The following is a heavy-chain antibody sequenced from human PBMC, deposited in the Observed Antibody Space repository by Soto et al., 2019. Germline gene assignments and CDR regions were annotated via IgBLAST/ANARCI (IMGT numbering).Heavy chain of an antibody. V-gene: IGHV4-4*02. J-gene: IGHJ4*02. CDR1: GGSINTNNW. CDR3: ARAKLCNTLSCPHSFDT. Sequence: QVQLQESGPGLVNASGTLSLTCGVSGGSINTNNWWSWLRQPPGQGTEGIAEVYHSGSSNYNPSLKSRLSISVDTSKNQFSLRLTSVTAADSAVYYCARAKLCNTLSCPHSFDTWGQGTLVSVSS. CDR2: VYHSGSS. D-gene: IGHD2-2*01.